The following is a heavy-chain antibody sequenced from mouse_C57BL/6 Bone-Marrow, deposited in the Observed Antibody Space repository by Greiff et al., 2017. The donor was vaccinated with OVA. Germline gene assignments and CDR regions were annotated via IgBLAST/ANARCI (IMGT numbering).Heavy chain of an antibody. J-gene: IGHJ1*03. V-gene: IGHV1-82*01. CDR1: GYAFSSSW. CDR2: IYPGDGDT. CDR3: ARDGNWGYFDV. Sequence: QVQLQQSGPELVKPGASVKISCKASGYAFSSSWMNWVKQRPGKGLEWIGRIYPGDGDTNYNGKFKGKATLTADKSSSTAYMQLSSLTSEDSAVYFCARDGNWGYFDVWGTGTTVTVSS. D-gene: IGHD2-1*01.